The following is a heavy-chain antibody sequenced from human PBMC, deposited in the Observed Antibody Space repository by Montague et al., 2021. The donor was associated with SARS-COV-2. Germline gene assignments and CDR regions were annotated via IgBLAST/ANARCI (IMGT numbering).Heavy chain of an antibody. Sequence: SETLSLTCTVSGGSVSSGSYYWSWIRQPPGKGLEWIGYIYYSGSTNYSPSLKSRVTISVDTSKNQFSLKLSSVTAADTAVYYCARDRGQTYYDILTGRALSVDFANGMDVWGQGTTVTVSS. CDR1: GGSVSSGSYY. CDR2: IYYSGST. D-gene: IGHD3-9*01. CDR3: ARDRGQTYYDILTGRALSVDFANGMDV. J-gene: IGHJ6*02. V-gene: IGHV4-61*01.